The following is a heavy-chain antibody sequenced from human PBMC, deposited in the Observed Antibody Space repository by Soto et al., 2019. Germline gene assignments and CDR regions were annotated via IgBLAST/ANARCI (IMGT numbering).Heavy chain of an antibody. CDR3: ARDTIAAAPWDYYYGMDV. V-gene: IGHV3-30-3*01. J-gene: IGHJ6*02. D-gene: IGHD6-13*01. Sequence: GGSLRLSCAASGFTFSSYAMHWVRQAPGKGLEWVAVISYDGSNKYYADSVKGRFTISRDNSKNTLYLQMNSLRAEDTAVYYCARDTIAAAPWDYYYGMDVWGQGTTVTVSS. CDR2: ISYDGSNK. CDR1: GFTFSSYA.